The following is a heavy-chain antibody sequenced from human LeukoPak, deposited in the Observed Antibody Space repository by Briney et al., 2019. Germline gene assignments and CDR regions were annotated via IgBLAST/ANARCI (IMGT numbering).Heavy chain of an antibody. V-gene: IGHV3-23*01. J-gene: IGHJ5*02. CDR1: GFTFSSYA. CDR3: AXXXFPYGDYERGNNWFDP. Sequence: GGSLRLSCAASGFTFSSYAMSWVRQAPGKGLEWVSAISGSGGSTYYADSVKGRFTISRDNSKNTLYLHMNSLRAEDTAVYYCAXXXFPYGDYERGNNWFDPWGQGTLVTVSS. D-gene: IGHD4-17*01. CDR2: ISGSGGST.